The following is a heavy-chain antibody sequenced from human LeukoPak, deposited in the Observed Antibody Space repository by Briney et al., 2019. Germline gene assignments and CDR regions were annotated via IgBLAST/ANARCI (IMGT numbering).Heavy chain of an antibody. D-gene: IGHD5-18*01. V-gene: IGHV4-59*01. Sequence: PSETLSLTCTVSGGSISSYYWSWIRQPPGKGLEWIGYISYSGSTNYNPSLKSRVTISVDTSKNQFSLKLSSVTAADTAVYYCARGSSGYSCGWGQGTLVTVSS. CDR2: ISYSGST. CDR1: GGSISSYY. J-gene: IGHJ4*02. CDR3: ARGSSGYSCG.